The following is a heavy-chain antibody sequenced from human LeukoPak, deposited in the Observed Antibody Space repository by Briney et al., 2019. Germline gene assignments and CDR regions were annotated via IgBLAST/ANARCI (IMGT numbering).Heavy chain of an antibody. D-gene: IGHD3-22*01. V-gene: IGHV4-30-4*01. CDR2: MYYSGST. J-gene: IGHJ5*02. CDR3: ARPYYYDSRIDP. Sequence: SETLSLTCTVSGGSISSGDYYWSWIRQPPGKGLEWIGYMYYSGSTYYNPSLKSRVTISVDTSKIQFSLKLSSVTAADTAVYYCARPYYYDSRIDPWGQGSLVTVSS. CDR1: GGSISSGDYY.